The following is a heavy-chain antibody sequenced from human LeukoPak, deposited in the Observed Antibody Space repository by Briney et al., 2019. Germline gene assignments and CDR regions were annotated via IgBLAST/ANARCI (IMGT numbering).Heavy chain of an antibody. CDR1: GGSISSNSYY. Sequence: SEALSLTCTVSGGSISSNSYYWGWIRQPPGKGLEWIGSIYYSGSPYYNPSLKSRVTISVDTSKNQFSLKVISVTAADTAVYYCARWRTARTGFDYWGQGTLVTVSS. CDR2: IYYSGSP. V-gene: IGHV4-39*01. J-gene: IGHJ4*02. D-gene: IGHD3/OR15-3a*01. CDR3: ARWRTARTGFDY.